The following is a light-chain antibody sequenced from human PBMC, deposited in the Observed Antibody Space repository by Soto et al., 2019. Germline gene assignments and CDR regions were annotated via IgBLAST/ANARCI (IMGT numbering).Light chain of an antibody. CDR1: QSVSSSY. CDR3: QQYGSSPPFT. CDR2: GAS. J-gene: IGKJ3*01. Sequence: IVLRQSPGTLSLTPGERATLSCRASQSVSSSYLAWYQQKPGQAPRLLIYGASSRATGIPDRFSGSGSGTDFTLTISRLEPEDSAVYYCQQYGSSPPFTFGPGTRVDIK. V-gene: IGKV3-20*01.